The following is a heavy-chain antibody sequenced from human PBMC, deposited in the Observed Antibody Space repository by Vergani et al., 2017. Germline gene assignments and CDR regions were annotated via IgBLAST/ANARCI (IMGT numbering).Heavy chain of an antibody. Sequence: QVQLVQSGPEVKKPGASVKVSCKASGYTFTSYYIHWVRQAPGQGLEWMGIINPSGGSTSYAQKFQGRVTMTRDTSTSTVYMQLSSLRSEDTAVYFCAIIMVRGMVFDYWGQGTLVTVSS. CDR3: AIIMVRGMVFDY. D-gene: IGHD3-10*01. CDR1: GYTFTSYY. J-gene: IGHJ4*02. CDR2: INPSGGST. V-gene: IGHV1-46*03.